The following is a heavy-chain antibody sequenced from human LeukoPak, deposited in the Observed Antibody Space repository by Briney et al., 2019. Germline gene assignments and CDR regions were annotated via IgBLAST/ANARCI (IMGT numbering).Heavy chain of an antibody. V-gene: IGHV1-46*01. CDR1: GYTFTSYY. CDR3: AREIVVVTAIFDY. Sequence: ASVTVSCTASGYTFTSYYMHWVRQAPGQGLEWMGIINPSGGSTSYAQKFQGRVTMTRDTSTSTVYMELSSLRSEDTAVYYCAREIVVVTAIFDYWGQGTLVTVSS. CDR2: INPSGGST. J-gene: IGHJ4*02. D-gene: IGHD2-21*02.